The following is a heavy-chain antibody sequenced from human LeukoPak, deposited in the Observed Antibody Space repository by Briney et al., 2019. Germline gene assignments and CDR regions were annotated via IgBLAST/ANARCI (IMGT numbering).Heavy chain of an antibody. CDR3: ARGAKTVAGTHTFDY. Sequence: GGSLRLSCAASGFTFSSYAMHWVRQAPGKGLEWVAVISYDGSNKYYADSVKGRFTISRDNSKNTLYLQMNSLRAEDTAVYFCARGAKTVAGTHTFDYWGQGTLVTVSS. V-gene: IGHV3-30-3*01. J-gene: IGHJ4*02. CDR1: GFTFSSYA. D-gene: IGHD6-19*01. CDR2: ISYDGSNK.